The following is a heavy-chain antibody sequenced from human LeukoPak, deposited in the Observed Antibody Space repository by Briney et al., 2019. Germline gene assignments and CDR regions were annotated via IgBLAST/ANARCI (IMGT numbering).Heavy chain of an antibody. Sequence: GRSLRLSCAASGFTFSSYAMHWVRQAPGKGLEWVAVISYDGSNKYYADSVKGRFTISRDNSKNTLYLQMNSLRAEDTAVYYCAKGRGGVISYWGQGTLVTVSS. D-gene: IGHD3-22*01. CDR3: AKGRGGVISY. J-gene: IGHJ4*02. V-gene: IGHV3-30-3*01. CDR2: ISYDGSNK. CDR1: GFTFSSYA.